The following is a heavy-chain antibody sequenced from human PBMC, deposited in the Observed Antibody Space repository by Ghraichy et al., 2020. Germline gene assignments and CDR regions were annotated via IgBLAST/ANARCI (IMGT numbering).Heavy chain of an antibody. CDR2: IYHSGST. CDR3: ARDGYSYGPDHETSGMDV. J-gene: IGHJ6*02. CDR1: GGSISSSNW. V-gene: IGHV4-4*02. Sequence: SETLSLTCGVSGGSISSSNWWSWVRQPPGKGLEWIGEIYHSGSTNYNPSLKSRVTISVDKSKNQFSLKLSSVTAADTAVYYCARDGYSYGPDHETSGMDVWGQGTTVTVSS. D-gene: IGHD5-18*01.